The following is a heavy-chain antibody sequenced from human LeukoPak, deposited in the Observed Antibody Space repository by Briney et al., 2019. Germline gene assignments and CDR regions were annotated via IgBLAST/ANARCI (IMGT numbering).Heavy chain of an antibody. CDR2: IYYSGST. J-gene: IGHJ5*02. CDR3: ARDPRSALGPTRYSGYDYAFDP. V-gene: IGHV4-39*07. CDR1: GGSISSSSYY. Sequence: PSETLSLTCTVSGGSISSSSYYWGWIRQPPGKGLEWIGSIYYSGSTYYNPSLKSRVTISVDTSKNQFSLKLSSVTAADTAVYYCARDPRSALGPTRYSGYDYAFDPWGQGTLVTVSS. D-gene: IGHD5-12*01.